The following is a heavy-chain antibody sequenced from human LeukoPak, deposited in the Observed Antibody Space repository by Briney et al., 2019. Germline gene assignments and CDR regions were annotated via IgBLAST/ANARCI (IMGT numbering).Heavy chain of an antibody. V-gene: IGHV3-33*01. Sequence: GGSRRLACAASGFTFSDYGMYWVRQAPGKWLEWVAVIWYDGSNKYYADSVKGRFTISRDNAKNTLYLQMNSLRAEDTAVYYCARDQAGTTNAIDYWGQGTLVTVSS. J-gene: IGHJ4*02. CDR2: IWYDGSNK. CDR1: GFTFSDYG. D-gene: IGHD1/OR15-1a*01. CDR3: ARDQAGTTNAIDY.